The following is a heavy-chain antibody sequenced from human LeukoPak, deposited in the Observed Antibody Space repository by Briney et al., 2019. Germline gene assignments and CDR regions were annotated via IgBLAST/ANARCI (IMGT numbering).Heavy chain of an antibody. CDR2: INHSGST. D-gene: IGHD2-2*01. J-gene: IGHJ5*02. CDR1: GGSFSGYY. V-gene: IGHV4-34*01. Sequence: PSETLSLTCAVYGGSFSGYYWSLLRQPPGTRLDLIGEINHSGSTNYNPSLKSRVTISVDTSKNQFSLKLSSVTAADTAVYYCARRRYCSSTSCLYGGWFDPWGQGTLVTVSS. CDR3: ARRRYCSSTSCLYGGWFDP.